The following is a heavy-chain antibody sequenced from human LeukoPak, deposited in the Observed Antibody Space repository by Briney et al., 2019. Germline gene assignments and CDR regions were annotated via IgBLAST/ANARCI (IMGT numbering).Heavy chain of an antibody. D-gene: IGHD6-6*01. J-gene: IGHJ4*02. V-gene: IGHV4-59*11. CDR1: GASMSSHY. CDR2: IYYTGTT. CDR3: AKEGGPARPGLDS. Sequence: PSETLSLTCTVSGASMSSHYWTWIRQDPGTGLEWIGSIYYTGTTSYNPALESRVTISLDTSNNQFSLKLTSVTAADTAVYYCAKEGGPARPGLDSWGQGTLVTVSS.